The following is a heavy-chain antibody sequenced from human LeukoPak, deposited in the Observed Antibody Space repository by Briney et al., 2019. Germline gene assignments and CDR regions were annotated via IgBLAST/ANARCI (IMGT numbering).Heavy chain of an antibody. V-gene: IGHV3-23*01. Sequence: GGSLRLSCAASGFTFSSYAMSWVRQAPGKGLEWVSVIGRSGGDIQYVDSVKGRFTISRDNSKNTLYLQMNSLRAEDTAVYYCAKYAPPTTVVTRYFDYWGQGTLVTVSS. CDR2: IGRSGGDI. CDR3: AKYAPPTTVVTRYFDY. J-gene: IGHJ4*02. D-gene: IGHD4-23*01. CDR1: GFTFSSYA.